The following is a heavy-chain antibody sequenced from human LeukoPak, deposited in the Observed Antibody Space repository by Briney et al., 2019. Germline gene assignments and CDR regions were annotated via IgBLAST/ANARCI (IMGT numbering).Heavy chain of an antibody. CDR3: AKLPRYCSGGSCSNYFDY. CDR1: GFTFSSYA. Sequence: GGSLRLSCPASGFTFSSYAMSWVRQAPGKGLEWVSAISGSGGSTHYADSVKGRFTISRDNSKNTLYLQMNSLRAEDTAVYYCAKLPRYCSGGSCSNYFDYWGQGTLVTVSS. CDR2: ISGSGGST. J-gene: IGHJ4*02. V-gene: IGHV3-23*01. D-gene: IGHD2-15*01.